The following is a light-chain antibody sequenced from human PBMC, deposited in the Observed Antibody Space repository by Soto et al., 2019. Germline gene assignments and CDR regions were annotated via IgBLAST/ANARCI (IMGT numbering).Light chain of an antibody. V-gene: IGLV2-14*01. CDR3: SSHTSRTTLV. J-gene: IGLJ2*01. CDR1: SNDVGGYNH. CDR2: EVS. Sequence: QSVLTQPASVSGSPGQSITISCTGTSNDVGGYNHVSWYQQHAGKAPKLMIYEVSNRPSGVSNRFSGSKSGNTASLTISGLQAEDEADYYCSSHTSRTTLVFGGGTKLTVL.